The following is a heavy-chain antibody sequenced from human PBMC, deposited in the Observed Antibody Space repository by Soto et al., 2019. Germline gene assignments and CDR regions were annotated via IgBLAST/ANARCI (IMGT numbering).Heavy chain of an antibody. CDR1: GGSVSSGSYY. CDR2: IYYSGST. D-gene: IGHD1-20*01. Sequence: LETLSLTCTVSGGSVSSGSYYWSWIRQPPGKGLEWIGYIYYSGSTNYNPSLKSRVTISVDTSKNQFSLKLSSVTAADTAVYYCARDSNWNDFLDYYGMDVWGQGTTVTVSS. CDR3: ARDSNWNDFLDYYGMDV. V-gene: IGHV4-61*01. J-gene: IGHJ6*02.